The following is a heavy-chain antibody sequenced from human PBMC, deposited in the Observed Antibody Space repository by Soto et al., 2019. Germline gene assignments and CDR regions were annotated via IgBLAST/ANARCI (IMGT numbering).Heavy chain of an antibody. V-gene: IGHV3-66*01. CDR2: IYTDDST. CDR3: ARAISEIYYSRRYGLDV. J-gene: IGHJ6*02. Sequence: GGSLRPSCAASGFTVSGNYMSWVRQAPGKGLEWVSVIYTDDSTYYADSVKGRFTISRDNSKTTLYLQMNSMRAEDTAVYFCARAISEIYYSRRYGLDVWGQGTTVTVSS. D-gene: IGHD4-4*01. CDR1: GFTVSGNY.